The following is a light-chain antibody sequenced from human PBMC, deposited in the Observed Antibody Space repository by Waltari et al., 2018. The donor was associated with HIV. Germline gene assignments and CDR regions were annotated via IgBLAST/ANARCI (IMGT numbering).Light chain of an antibody. V-gene: IGLV1-47*01. CDR1: NPNIGSNY. CDR3: AAWDDSLSGSTWV. J-gene: IGLJ2*01. Sequence: QSVLTPPSSASGTLGQRVTLSCSGSNPNIGSNYVYWYQQLPGTAPKLLIYRDNQRPSGVPDRFSGSKSGTSASLAISGLRYEDEADYYCAAWDDSLSGSTWVFGGGTTVTVL. CDR2: RDN.